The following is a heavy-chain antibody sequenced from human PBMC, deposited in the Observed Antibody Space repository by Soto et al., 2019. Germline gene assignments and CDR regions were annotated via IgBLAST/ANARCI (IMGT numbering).Heavy chain of an antibody. Sequence: SETLSLTCTVSGGSISSYYWSWIRQPPGKGLEWIGYIYYSGSTNYNPSLKSRVTISVDTSKNQFSLKLSSVTAADTAVYYCAATAGGVRGVVTDKYYYYYMDVWGKGTTVTVSS. CDR1: GGSISSYY. V-gene: IGHV4-59*01. CDR2: IYYSGST. D-gene: IGHD3-10*01. CDR3: AATAGGVRGVVTDKYYYYYMDV. J-gene: IGHJ6*03.